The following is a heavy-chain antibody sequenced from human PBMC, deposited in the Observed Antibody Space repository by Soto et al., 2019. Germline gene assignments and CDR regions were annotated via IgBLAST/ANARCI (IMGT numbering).Heavy chain of an antibody. Sequence: QLQLQESGPGLVKPSETLCVTCTVSGDSVSSSPYYWGWVRQAPGKGLEWIGGAFYTGTTYYNPSLKSRVTISVVTSKNQFSLEMTSVTAADLALYYCARRIRRNNRFDPWGQGALVTVSS. J-gene: IGHJ5*02. V-gene: IGHV4-39*01. CDR1: GDSVSSSPYY. CDR3: ARRIRRNNRFDP. CDR2: AFYTGTT.